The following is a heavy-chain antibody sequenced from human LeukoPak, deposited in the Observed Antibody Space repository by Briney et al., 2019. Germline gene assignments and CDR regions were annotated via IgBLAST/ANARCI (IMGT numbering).Heavy chain of an antibody. V-gene: IGHV1-2*02. D-gene: IGHD1-26*01. Sequence: ASVKVPCKASGYTFTGYYLHWVRQAPGQGLEWMGWINPNSGDTNYAQKFQGRVTFTRDTSISTAYLEVASDDTAVYYCARDLRGLYYYFDYWGQGTLVTVSS. CDR2: INPNSGDT. CDR3: ARDLRGLYYYFDY. J-gene: IGHJ4*02. CDR1: GYTFTGYY.